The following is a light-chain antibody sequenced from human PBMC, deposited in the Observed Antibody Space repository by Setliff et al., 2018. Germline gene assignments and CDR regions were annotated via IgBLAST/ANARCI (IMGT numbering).Light chain of an antibody. Sequence: SVLTQPASVSGSPGQSITISCTGTSSDVGGYNSVSWYQQHPGKAPKLMIYDVSNRPSGVSNRFSGSKSGNTASLTISGLQAEGEADYYCSSYTSINTPNWVFGGGTKVTVL. CDR2: DVS. V-gene: IGLV2-14*03. J-gene: IGLJ3*02. CDR3: SSYTSINTPNWV. CDR1: SSDVGGYNS.